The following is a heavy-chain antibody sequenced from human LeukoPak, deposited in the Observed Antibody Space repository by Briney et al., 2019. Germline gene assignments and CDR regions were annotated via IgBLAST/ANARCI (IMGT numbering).Heavy chain of an antibody. Sequence: PGGSLRLSCAASGFTFNNYAMSWVRQAPGKGLEWVSTISGSGGSTYYADSVKGRFTISRDNSKNTLYLQMNSLRAEDTAVYYCAKDRELWFGELSIDYWGQGTLSPSPQ. CDR3: AKDRELWFGELSIDY. CDR2: ISGSGGST. J-gene: IGHJ4*02. CDR1: GFTFNNYA. V-gene: IGHV3-23*01. D-gene: IGHD3-10*01.